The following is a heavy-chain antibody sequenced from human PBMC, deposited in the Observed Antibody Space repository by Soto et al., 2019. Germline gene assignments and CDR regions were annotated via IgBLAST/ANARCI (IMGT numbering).Heavy chain of an antibody. CDR3: ARTYSSGLPGY. CDR2: ISADNGNS. CDR1: GYTFTSYG. D-gene: IGHD6-19*01. Sequence: QVQLVQSGAEEKKPGASVKVSCKASGYTFTSYGISWVRQAPGEGLEWMGWISADNGNSNYAQKLQGRVTMTTDTATSTAYMELRSRRSDDTAVYYCARTYSSGLPGYWGQGTLVTVSS. V-gene: IGHV1-18*01. J-gene: IGHJ4*02.